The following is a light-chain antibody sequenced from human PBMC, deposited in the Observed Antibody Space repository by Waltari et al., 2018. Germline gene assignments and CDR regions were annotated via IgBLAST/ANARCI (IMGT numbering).Light chain of an antibody. Sequence: DVVMTQSPLSLPVTLGQPASISCRSSQSLVDSDGNTYLSWFQQRPGQSPRRLIYKVSNRDSGVPDRFSGSGSGTDFTLKISRVEAGDIAIYYCMQGTHWPRSFGQGTKVEIE. V-gene: IGKV2-30*01. CDR3: MQGTHWPRS. J-gene: IGKJ1*01. CDR1: QSLVDSDGNTY. CDR2: KVS.